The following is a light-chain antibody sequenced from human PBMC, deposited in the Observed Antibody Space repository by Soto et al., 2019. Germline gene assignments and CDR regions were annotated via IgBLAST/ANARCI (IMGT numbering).Light chain of an antibody. CDR3: QQRSSWPLLT. V-gene: IGKV3-11*01. Sequence: EIVLTQSPATLSLSPGDRATLSCRASQSVSSYLAWYQQKPGQAPRLLIYDASNRATGIPARFSGSGSGTEFTLTISSLEPEDFAVYYCQQRSSWPLLTFGGGTKVEIE. CDR2: DAS. CDR1: QSVSSY. J-gene: IGKJ4*01.